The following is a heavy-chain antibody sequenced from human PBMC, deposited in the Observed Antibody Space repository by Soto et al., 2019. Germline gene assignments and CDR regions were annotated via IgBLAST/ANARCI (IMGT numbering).Heavy chain of an antibody. V-gene: IGHV1-69*13. CDR2: IIPIFGTA. CDR1: GGTFSSYA. CDR3: ARETPAPITIFGVYYYYGMDV. Sequence: ASVKVSCKASGGTFSSYAISWVRQAPGQGLEWMGGIIPIFGTANYAQKFQGRVTITADESTSTAYMELSSLRSEGTAVYYCARETPAPITIFGVYYYYGMDVWGQGTTVPVSS. J-gene: IGHJ6*02. D-gene: IGHD3-3*01.